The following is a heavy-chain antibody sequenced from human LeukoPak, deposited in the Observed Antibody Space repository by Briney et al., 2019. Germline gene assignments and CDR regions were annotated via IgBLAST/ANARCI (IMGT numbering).Heavy chain of an antibody. J-gene: IGHJ4*02. D-gene: IGHD3-3*01. CDR3: ASSPTTIFGVVIPRYFDY. V-gene: IGHV1-69*05. CDR1: GGTFSSYA. CDR2: IIPIFGTA. Sequence: ASVKVSCKASGGTFSSYAISWVRQAPGQGLEWMGGIIPIFGTANYAQKFQGRVTITTDESTSTAYMELSSLRSEDTAVYYCASSPTTIFGVVIPRYFDYWGQGTLVTVSS.